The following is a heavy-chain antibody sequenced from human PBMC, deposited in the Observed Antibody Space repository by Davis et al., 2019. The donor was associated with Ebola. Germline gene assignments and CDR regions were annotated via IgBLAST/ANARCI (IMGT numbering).Heavy chain of an antibody. V-gene: IGHV1-3*01. CDR3: AREGIAAAGRGLRYYYYGMDV. CDR2: INAGNGNT. D-gene: IGHD6-13*01. J-gene: IGHJ6*02. Sequence: ASVKVSCKASGYTFTSYAMHWVRQAPGQRLEWMGWINAGNGNTKYSQKFQGRVTITRDTSASTAYMELSSLRSEDTAVYYCAREGIAAAGRGLRYYYYGMDVWGQGTTVTVSS. CDR1: GYTFTSYA.